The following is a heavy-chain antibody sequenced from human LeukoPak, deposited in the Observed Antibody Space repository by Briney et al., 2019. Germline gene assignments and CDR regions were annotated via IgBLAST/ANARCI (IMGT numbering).Heavy chain of an antibody. D-gene: IGHD3-10*01. J-gene: IGHJ5*02. CDR1: GFTFTSYA. CDR3: ARDYYGSGSYFGWFDP. Sequence: PGRSLRLSCAASGFTFTSYAMHWVRQAPGKGLEWVAVISYDGSNKYYADSVKGRFTISRDNSRNMLYLQMNSLRAEDTAVYYCARDYYGSGSYFGWFDPWGQGTLVTVSS. CDR2: ISYDGSNK. V-gene: IGHV3-30-3*01.